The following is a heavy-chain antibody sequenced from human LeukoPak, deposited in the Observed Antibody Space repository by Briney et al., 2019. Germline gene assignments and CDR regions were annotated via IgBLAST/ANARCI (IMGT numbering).Heavy chain of an antibody. CDR3: ARAKITAKNWFDP. V-gene: IGHV1-8*01. J-gene: IGHJ5*02. Sequence: ASVKVSCKASGYTFTSYDINWVRQATGQGLEWMGWMNPNSGNTGYAQKFQGRVTMTRDTSTSTVYMGLSSLRSEDTAVYYCARAKITAKNWFDPWGQGTLVTVSS. CDR1: GYTFTSYD. CDR2: MNPNSGNT.